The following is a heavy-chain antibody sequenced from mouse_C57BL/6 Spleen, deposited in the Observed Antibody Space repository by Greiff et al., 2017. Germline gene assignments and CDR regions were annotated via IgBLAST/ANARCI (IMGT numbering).Heavy chain of an antibody. J-gene: IGHJ1*03. CDR3: ARHGLRYWYFDV. Sequence: EVQGVESGGGLVKPGGSLKLSCAASGFTFSSYTMSWVRQTPEKRLEWVATISGGGGNTYYPDSVKGRFTISRDNAKNTLYLQMSSLRSEDTALYYCARHGLRYWYFDVWGTGTTVTVSS. D-gene: IGHD1-1*01. CDR2: ISGGGGNT. CDR1: GFTFSSYT. V-gene: IGHV5-9*01.